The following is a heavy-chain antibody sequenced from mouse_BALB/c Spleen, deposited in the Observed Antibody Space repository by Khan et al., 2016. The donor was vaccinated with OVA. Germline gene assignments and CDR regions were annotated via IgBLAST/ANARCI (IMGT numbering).Heavy chain of an antibody. Sequence: QLEESGPGLVKPSQSLSLTCTVTGYSITTDYAWNWIRQFPGNKLEWMGFISYNGNTKYNPSLKSRISITRDTSKNQFFLQLKSVTTEDTGRYYGARVYGGDFDYWGQGTSLTVSS. CDR2: ISYNGNT. J-gene: IGHJ2*03. CDR1: GYSITTDYA. D-gene: IGHD2-10*02. CDR3: ARVYGGDFDY. V-gene: IGHV3-2*02.